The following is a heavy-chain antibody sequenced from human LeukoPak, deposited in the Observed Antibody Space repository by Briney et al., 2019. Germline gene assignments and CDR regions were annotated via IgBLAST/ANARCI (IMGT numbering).Heavy chain of an antibody. V-gene: IGHV3-30*18. D-gene: IGHD2-15*01. CDR1: GFTFSSYG. CDR2: ISYDGSNK. J-gene: IGHJ6*02. Sequence: PGRSLRLSCAASGFTFSSYGMHWVRQAPGKGLEWVAVISYDGSNKYYADSVKGRFTISRDNSKNTLYLQINSLRAEDTAVYYCAKDLVAATPNYYYGMDVWGQGTTVTVSS. CDR3: AKDLVAATPNYYYGMDV.